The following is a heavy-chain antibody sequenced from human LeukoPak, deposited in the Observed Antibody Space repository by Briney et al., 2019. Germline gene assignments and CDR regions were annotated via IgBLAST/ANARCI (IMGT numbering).Heavy chain of an antibody. CDR2: IYHSGST. D-gene: IGHD2-15*01. CDR3: ATYIVAFDY. V-gene: IGHV4-38-2*01. Sequence: SSETLSLTCAVSGFSISSGYYWGWIRQPPGKGLEWIGSIYHSGSTYYNPSLKSRVTISVDTSKNQFSLKLSSVTAADTAVYYCATYIVAFDYWGQGTLVTVSS. CDR1: GFSISSGYY. J-gene: IGHJ4*02.